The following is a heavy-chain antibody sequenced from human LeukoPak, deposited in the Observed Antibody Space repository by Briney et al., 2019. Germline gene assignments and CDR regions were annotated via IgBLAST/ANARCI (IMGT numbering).Heavy chain of an antibody. D-gene: IGHD1-26*01. J-gene: IGHJ3*02. CDR2: INPNSGGT. CDR1: GYTFTRYY. Sequence: ASVKVSCKASGYTFTRYYMHWVRQAPGQGLEWMGWINPNSGGTNYAQKFQGRVTMTRDTSISTAYMELSRLRSDDTAVYYCARVYSGSYYGAFDIWGQGTMVTVSS. CDR3: ARVYSGSYYGAFDI. V-gene: IGHV1-2*02.